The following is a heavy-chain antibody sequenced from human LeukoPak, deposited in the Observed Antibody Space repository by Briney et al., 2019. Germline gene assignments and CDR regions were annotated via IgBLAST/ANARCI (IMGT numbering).Heavy chain of an antibody. J-gene: IGHJ5*01. Sequence: SETLSLTCTVSGVSISTYHWTWIRQPPGEGLEWIGHIYNSGSTNYNPSLRGRVTISLDTSKNQVSLKLSSVTAADTAMYFCARDQEHCSGTSCYPYWYDSWGQGTLVTVSS. CDR3: ARDQEHCSGTSCYPYWYDS. CDR1: GVSISTYH. CDR2: IYNSGST. V-gene: IGHV4-59*01. D-gene: IGHD2-2*01.